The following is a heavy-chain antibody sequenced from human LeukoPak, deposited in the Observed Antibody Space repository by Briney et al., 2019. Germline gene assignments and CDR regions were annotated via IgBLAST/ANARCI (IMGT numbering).Heavy chain of an antibody. CDR1: GDSISSYY. V-gene: IGHV4-59*13. CDR3: ARGSASSNWFDP. J-gene: IGHJ5*02. Sequence: PSETLSLTCTVSGDSISSYYGSWIRQPPGKGLEWIGYICYRGSNNYNPSLRGRVTISADTSKNQFSLNLSSVTAADTAVYYCARGSASSNWFDPWGQGILVTVSP. CDR2: ICYRGSN. D-gene: IGHD3-3*01.